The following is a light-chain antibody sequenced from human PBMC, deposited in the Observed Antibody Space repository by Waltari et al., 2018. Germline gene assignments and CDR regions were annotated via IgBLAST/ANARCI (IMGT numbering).Light chain of an antibody. V-gene: IGKV2-30*01. CDR1: QGLVYSDGNIY. CDR2: KIS. J-gene: IGKJ1*01. Sequence: DVVLTQSPLSLPVTLGQPASISCTSIQGLVYSDGNIYLSWFHQRPGQSPRRLIHKISNRNSGVPDRFTGSGSGTDFTLRISRVEAEDVGVYYCMQGTHWPWTFGQGTRVEIK. CDR3: MQGTHWPWT.